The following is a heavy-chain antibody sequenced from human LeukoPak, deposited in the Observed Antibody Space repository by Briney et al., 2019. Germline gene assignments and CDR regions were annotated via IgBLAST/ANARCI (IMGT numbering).Heavy chain of an antibody. J-gene: IGHJ4*02. Sequence: PGGSLRLSCAASGFTFSSYWMSWVRQAPGKGLEWVANIKLDGSEKYYVDSVKGRFTISRDNAKNSLYLQMNSLRAEDTAVYYCARYADYESSGSWGYFDYWGQGTLVTVSS. CDR1: GFTFSSYW. V-gene: IGHV3-7*01. D-gene: IGHD3-22*01. CDR2: IKLDGSEK. CDR3: ARYADYESSGSWGYFDY.